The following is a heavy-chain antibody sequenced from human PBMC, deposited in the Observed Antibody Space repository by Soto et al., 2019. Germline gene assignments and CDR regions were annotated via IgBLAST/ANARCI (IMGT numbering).Heavy chain of an antibody. J-gene: IGHJ4*02. Sequence: GGSLRLSCSASGFTFTTYAVHWIRQAPGKGLEYVSAISATGGSTYYADTVKGRFTISRDNSKNTLYLQMNSLRAEDTAVYYCAKGSVRTAAAPGSDYWGQGTLVTVSS. D-gene: IGHD6-13*01. CDR2: ISATGGST. CDR1: GFTFTTYA. CDR3: AKGSVRTAAAPGSDY. V-gene: IGHV3-64*04.